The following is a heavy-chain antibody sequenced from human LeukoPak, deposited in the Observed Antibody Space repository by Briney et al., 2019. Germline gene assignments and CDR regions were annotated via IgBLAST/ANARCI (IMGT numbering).Heavy chain of an antibody. D-gene: IGHD2-2*01. CDR1: GYTFTGYY. CDR2: INPNSGGT. J-gene: IGHJ4*02. CDR3: ARANALYCSSTSCLFDY. V-gene: IGHV1-2*02. Sequence: HWASVKVSCKASGYTFTGYYMHWVRQAPGQGLEWMAWINPNSGGTYYAQNFHDRITMTRDTSISTAYMELSRLRSDDTAIYYCARANALYCSSTSCLFDYWGQGTLVTVSS.